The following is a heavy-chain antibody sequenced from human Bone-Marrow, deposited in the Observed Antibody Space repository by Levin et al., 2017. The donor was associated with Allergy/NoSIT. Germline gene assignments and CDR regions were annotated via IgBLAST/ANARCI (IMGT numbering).Heavy chain of an antibody. CDR1: GYTFTSYG. Sequence: ASVKVSCKASGYTFTSYGISWVRQAPGQGLEWMGWISAYNGNTNYAQKLQGRVTMTTDTSTSTAYMELRSLRSDDTAVYYCARTPMFSRIAVAGNFDYWGQGTLVTVSS. V-gene: IGHV1-18*01. CDR3: ARTPMFSRIAVAGNFDY. D-gene: IGHD6-19*01. J-gene: IGHJ4*02. CDR2: ISAYNGNT.